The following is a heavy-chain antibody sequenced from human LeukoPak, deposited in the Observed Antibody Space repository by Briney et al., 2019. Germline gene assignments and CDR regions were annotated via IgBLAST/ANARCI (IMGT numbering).Heavy chain of an antibody. J-gene: IGHJ4*02. D-gene: IGHD3-10*01. CDR1: GFTFNSYS. V-gene: IGHV3-21*01. CDR3: ARERSFGELSLSFDY. CDR2: ISSSSSYI. Sequence: PGGSLRLSCAASGFTFNSYSMNWVRQAPGKGLEWVSSISSSSSYIYYADSVKGRFTISRDNAKNSLYLQMNSLRAEDTAVYYCARERSFGELSLSFDYWGQGTLVTVSS.